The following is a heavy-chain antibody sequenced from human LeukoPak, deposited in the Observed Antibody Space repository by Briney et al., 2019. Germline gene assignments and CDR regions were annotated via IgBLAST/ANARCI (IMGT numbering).Heavy chain of an antibody. D-gene: IGHD6-13*01. Sequence: ASVTVSCKASGYTFSIYGISWVRQAPGQGLEWMGWIATYNGKTKYAEKVQGRVTMTTDTSTTTAYMELRTLRSDDTAVYYCARDMVGLAADGNWFDPWGQGTLVTVSS. CDR2: IATYNGKT. V-gene: IGHV1-18*01. CDR1: GYTFSIYG. CDR3: ARDMVGLAADGNWFDP. J-gene: IGHJ5*02.